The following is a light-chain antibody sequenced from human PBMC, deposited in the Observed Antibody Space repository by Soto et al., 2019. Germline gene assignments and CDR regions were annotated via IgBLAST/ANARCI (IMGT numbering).Light chain of an antibody. V-gene: IGKV3-15*01. Sequence: EIVMTQSPATLSVSPGERATLSCRASQRVSSNLAWYQQKPGQAPRLLIYDASTRATGIPARFSGSGSGTEFTLTISSLQSEDSAVYYCQQYKNWLALTFGGGTKV. CDR1: QRVSSN. J-gene: IGKJ4*01. CDR2: DAS. CDR3: QQYKNWLALT.